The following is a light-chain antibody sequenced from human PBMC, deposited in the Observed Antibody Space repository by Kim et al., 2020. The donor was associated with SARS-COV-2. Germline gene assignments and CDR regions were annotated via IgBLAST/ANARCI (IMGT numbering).Light chain of an antibody. CDR3: QQTFSTQYS. J-gene: IGKJ2*03. CDR2: GAS. V-gene: IGKV1-39*01. CDR1: QSVSIN. Sequence: AYVGDRVTITCRATQSVSINLNWYQQRPGKAPRLLIYGASTLQSGVPSRFSGSGSGTGFTLTISSLQPEDFAIYYCQQTFSTQYSFGQGTKLEI.